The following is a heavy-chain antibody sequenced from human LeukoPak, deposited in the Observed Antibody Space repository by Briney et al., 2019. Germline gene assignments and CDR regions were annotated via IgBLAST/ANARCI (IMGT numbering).Heavy chain of an antibody. CDR3: ASFYRNDFWSGYYSIDY. J-gene: IGHJ4*02. Sequence: GGSLRLSCAASGFTFSDYYMSWIRQAPGKGLEWVSYISSSGSTIYYADSVKGRFTISRNNAKNSLYLQMNSLRAEDTAVYYCASFYRNDFWSGYYSIDYWGQGTLVTVSS. CDR1: GFTFSDYY. D-gene: IGHD3-3*01. CDR2: ISSSGSTI. V-gene: IGHV3-11*01.